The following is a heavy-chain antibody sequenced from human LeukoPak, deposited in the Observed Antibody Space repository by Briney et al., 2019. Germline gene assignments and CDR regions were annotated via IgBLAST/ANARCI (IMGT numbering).Heavy chain of an antibody. CDR2: IDPSDSYT. CDR1: GYSFTNYW. V-gene: IGHV5-10-1*01. CDR3: ARLREQWLTPA. J-gene: IGHJ4*02. D-gene: IGHD6-19*01. Sequence: GESLKISCKGSGYSFTNYWISWVRQMPGKGLEWMGRIDPSDSYTNYSPSFQGHVTISADKSISTAYLQWSSLRASDTAIYYCARLREQWLTPAWGQGTLVTVSS.